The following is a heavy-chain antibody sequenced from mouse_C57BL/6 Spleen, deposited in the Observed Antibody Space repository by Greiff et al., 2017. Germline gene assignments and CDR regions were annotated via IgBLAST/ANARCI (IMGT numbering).Heavy chain of an antibody. D-gene: IGHD1-1*01. CDR2: IDPETGGT. V-gene: IGHV1-15*01. CDR1: GYTFTDYE. CDR3: TRKDYGSLFDY. Sequence: QVQLQQSGAELVRPGASVTLSCKASGYTFTDYEMHWVKQTPVHGLEWIGAIDPETGGTAYNQKFKGKAILTADKSSSTAYMELRSLTSEDSAVYCCTRKDYGSLFDYWGQGTTLTVSS. J-gene: IGHJ2*01.